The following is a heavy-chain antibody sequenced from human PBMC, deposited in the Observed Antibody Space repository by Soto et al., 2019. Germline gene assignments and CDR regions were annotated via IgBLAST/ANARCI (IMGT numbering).Heavy chain of an antibody. J-gene: IGHJ4*02. Sequence: ASVKVSCKASGYTFTSCYMHWVRQAPGQGLEWMGIINPSGGSTSYAQKFQGRVTMTRDTSTSTVYMELSSLRSEDTAVYYCARERLYYYDSSGYDFDYWGQGTLVTVSS. CDR3: ARERLYYYDSSGYDFDY. D-gene: IGHD3-22*01. CDR2: INPSGGST. V-gene: IGHV1-46*01. CDR1: GYTFTSCY.